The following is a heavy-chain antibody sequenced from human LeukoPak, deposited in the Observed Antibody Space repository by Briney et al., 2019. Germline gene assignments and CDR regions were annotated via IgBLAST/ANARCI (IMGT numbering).Heavy chain of an antibody. Sequence: GGSLRLSCAASGFTFSSYSMNWVRQAPGKGLEWVSYISSSSSTIYYADSVKGRFTISRDNAKNSLYLQMNSLRAEDTAVYYCANALSSGSTTEYYFDYWGQGTLVTVSS. CDR1: GFTFSSYS. CDR3: ANALSSGSTTEYYFDY. CDR2: ISSSSSTI. V-gene: IGHV3-48*01. J-gene: IGHJ4*02. D-gene: IGHD1-26*01.